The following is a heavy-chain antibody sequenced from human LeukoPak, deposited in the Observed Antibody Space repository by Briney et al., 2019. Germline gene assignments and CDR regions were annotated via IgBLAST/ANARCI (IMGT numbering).Heavy chain of an antibody. Sequence: GGSLRLSCAASGFTFSDYYINWIRQAPGKGLEWVSYISGGSTYTKYADSVKGRFTISRDNAKKSLYLQLNSLRVEDTAVYYCARGSGYDYYYGMDVWGQGTTVTVSS. CDR2: ISGGSTYT. V-gene: IGHV3-11*03. CDR1: GFTFSDYY. D-gene: IGHD3-10*01. J-gene: IGHJ6*02. CDR3: ARGSGYDYYYGMDV.